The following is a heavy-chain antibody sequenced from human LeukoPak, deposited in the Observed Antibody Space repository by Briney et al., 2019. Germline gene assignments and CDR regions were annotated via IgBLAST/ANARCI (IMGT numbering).Heavy chain of an antibody. CDR2: IWYDGSKT. Sequence: GGSLRLSCTTSGFTFTNYGINWVRQAPGKGLEWVAAIWYDGSKTSYTDSVKGRFTVSRDISKNTVYLQMNGLKAEGTAVYYCARDDCSTTPCYAYWGQGTLVTVSS. D-gene: IGHD2-2*01. CDR1: GFTFTNYG. CDR3: ARDDCSTTPCYAY. J-gene: IGHJ4*02. V-gene: IGHV3-33*01.